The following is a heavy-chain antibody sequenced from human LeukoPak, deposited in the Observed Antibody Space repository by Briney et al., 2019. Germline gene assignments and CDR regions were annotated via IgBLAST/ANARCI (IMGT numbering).Heavy chain of an antibody. Sequence: ASVKVSCKVSGYTLTELSMHWVRRAPGKGLEWMGGFDPEDGETIYAQKFQGRVTMTEDTSTDTAYMELSSLRSEDTAVYYCATGGALDRGAFDIWGQGTMVTVSS. J-gene: IGHJ3*02. CDR1: GYTLTELS. CDR2: FDPEDGET. V-gene: IGHV1-24*01. CDR3: ATGGALDRGAFDI. D-gene: IGHD1-1*01.